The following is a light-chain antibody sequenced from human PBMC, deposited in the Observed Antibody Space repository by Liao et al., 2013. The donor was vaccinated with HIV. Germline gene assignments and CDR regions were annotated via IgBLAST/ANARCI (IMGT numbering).Light chain of an antibody. J-gene: IGLJ2*01. Sequence: SYELTQPSSVSVSPGQTARITCSGDVLAKYARWFQQKPGQAPVLVIYKDSERPSGIPERFSGSSSGTTVTLTISGAQVEDEADYYCYSAADNVVFGGGTKLTVL. CDR1: VLAKY. CDR3: YSAADNVV. V-gene: IGLV3-27*01. CDR2: KDS.